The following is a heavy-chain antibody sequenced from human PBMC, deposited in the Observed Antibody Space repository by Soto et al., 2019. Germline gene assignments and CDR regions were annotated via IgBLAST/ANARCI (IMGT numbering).Heavy chain of an antibody. Sequence: EVQLVESGGDLIQPGGSLRISCAASGFPFSTSWMHWVRQTPGEGLEWVSRINSDGTTINYADSVKGRFTISRDKAKNTQYLQMNSLRADDTAGYYCTRAGSYRFDYWGQGTLVTVSS. CDR1: GFPFSTSW. J-gene: IGHJ4*02. CDR3: TRAGSYRFDY. D-gene: IGHD1-26*01. CDR2: INSDGTTI. V-gene: IGHV3-74*01.